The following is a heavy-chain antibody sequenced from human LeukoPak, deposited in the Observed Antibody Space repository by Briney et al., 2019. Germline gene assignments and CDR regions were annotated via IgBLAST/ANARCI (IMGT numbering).Heavy chain of an antibody. Sequence: GGSLRLSCAASGFTFSSYWMTWVRQAPGKGLEWVANIKQDGSDKYYVDSVKGRFTISRDNAQNSLYPQMNSLRAEDTAVYYCARDYCGGDCYRGEGAFDIWGQGTMVTVSS. CDR2: IKQDGSDK. CDR1: GFTFSSYW. CDR3: ARDYCGGDCYRGEGAFDI. V-gene: IGHV3-7*01. J-gene: IGHJ3*02. D-gene: IGHD2-21*02.